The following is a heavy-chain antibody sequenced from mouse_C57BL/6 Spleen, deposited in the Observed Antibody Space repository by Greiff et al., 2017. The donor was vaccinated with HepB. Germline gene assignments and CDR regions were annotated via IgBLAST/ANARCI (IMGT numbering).Heavy chain of an antibody. J-gene: IGHJ3*01. CDR1: GFTFSSYA. Sequence: EVKLVESGGGLVKPGGSLKLSCAASGFTFSSYAMSWVRQTPEKRLEWVATISDGGSYTYYPDNVKGRFTISRDNAKNNLYLQMSHLKSEDTAMYYCARDVDDYDLAWFAYWGQGTLVTVSA. CDR2: ISDGGSYT. V-gene: IGHV5-4*01. D-gene: IGHD2-4*01. CDR3: ARDVDDYDLAWFAY.